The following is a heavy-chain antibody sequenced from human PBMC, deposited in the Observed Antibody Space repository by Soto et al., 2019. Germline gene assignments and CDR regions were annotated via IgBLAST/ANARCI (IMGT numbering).Heavy chain of an antibody. CDR3: AFSFYYGSWSYFKPTSGGMDV. D-gene: IGHD3-10*01. CDR1: GYMFTGYY. Sequence: QVQLVQSGAEVRKPGASVKVSCKASGYMFTGYYMHWVRQAPGQGLEWMGWINPNSGGTNYAQNFQGRVTMTRDTSSSTAYMELSRLRSDDTAVYYCAFSFYYGSWSYFKPTSGGMDVWGQGTTVTVSS. CDR2: INPNSGGT. V-gene: IGHV1-2*02. J-gene: IGHJ6*02.